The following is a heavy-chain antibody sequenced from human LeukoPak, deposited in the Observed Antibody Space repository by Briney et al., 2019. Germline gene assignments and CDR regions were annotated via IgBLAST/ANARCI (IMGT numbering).Heavy chain of an antibody. CDR2: IYTSGST. Sequence: SETLSLTCTVSGGSISSGSYYWSWIRQPAGKGLEWIGRIYTSGSTNYNPSLKSRVTMSVDTSKNQFSLKLSSVTAADTAVYYCARVTGYSSSWLVDYWGQGTLVTVSS. CDR3: ARVTGYSSSWLVDY. J-gene: IGHJ4*02. CDR1: GGSISSGSYY. D-gene: IGHD6-13*01. V-gene: IGHV4-61*02.